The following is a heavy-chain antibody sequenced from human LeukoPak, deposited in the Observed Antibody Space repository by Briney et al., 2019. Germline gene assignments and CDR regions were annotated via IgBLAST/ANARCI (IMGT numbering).Heavy chain of an antibody. V-gene: IGHV1-2*02. D-gene: IGHD1-26*01. CDR1: GYTFTGYY. J-gene: IGHJ3*02. CDR2: INPNSGGT. CDR3: ARGRLEAMWELLPYEAFDI. Sequence: GASVKVSCKASGYTFTGYYMHWVRQAPGQGLEWMEWINPNSGGTNYAQKFQGRVTMTRDTSISTAYMELSRLRSDDTAVYYCARGRLEAMWELLPYEAFDIWGQGTMVTVSS.